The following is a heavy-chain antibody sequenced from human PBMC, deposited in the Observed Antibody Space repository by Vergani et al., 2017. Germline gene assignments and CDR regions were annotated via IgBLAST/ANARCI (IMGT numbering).Heavy chain of an antibody. J-gene: IGHJ5*01. CDR2: IKSDGSIT. Sequence: DVHLAESGGGFFQPGGSLRLSCSASGFPFNSYWMHWVRQVPGKGLLWVSRIKSDGSITAYADSVKGRFTISRDNAQNTLYLQMNRLRVEDTGVYYCARARCIEACYMSNWLDSWGQGTLVTVSS. V-gene: IGHV3-74*03. D-gene: IGHD3-16*02. CDR3: ARARCIEACYMSNWLDS. CDR1: GFPFNSYW.